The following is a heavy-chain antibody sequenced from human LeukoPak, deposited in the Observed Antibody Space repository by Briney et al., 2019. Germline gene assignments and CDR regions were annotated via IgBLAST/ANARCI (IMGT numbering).Heavy chain of an antibody. CDR1: GFSFSSYW. CDR2: VKQDGSEK. V-gene: IGHV3-7*04. J-gene: IGHJ5*02. CDR3: ARGYDFWSGYLNWFDP. D-gene: IGHD3-3*01. Sequence: GGSLRLSCAASGFSFSSYWMSWVRQAPGKGLEWVANVKQDGSEKYYVDSVKGRFTISRDNAKNSLYLHMNSLRAEDTAVYYCARGYDFWSGYLNWFDPWGQGTLVTVSS.